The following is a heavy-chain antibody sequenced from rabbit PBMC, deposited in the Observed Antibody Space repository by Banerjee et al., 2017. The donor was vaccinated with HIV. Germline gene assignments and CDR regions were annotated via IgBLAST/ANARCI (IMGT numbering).Heavy chain of an antibody. Sequence: QEQLEESGGDLVKPEGSLTLTCTASGFSFNNNYVMCWVRQAPGKGLEWIACIDAGSNGNTYYASWAKGRFTVSKTSSTTVTLQMTSLTAADTASYFCARDLAGVIGWNFNLWGQGTLVTVS. D-gene: IGHD4-1*01. J-gene: IGHJ4*01. CDR1: GFSFNNNYV. V-gene: IGHV1S45*01. CDR3: ARDLAGVIGWNFNL. CDR2: IDAGSNGNT.